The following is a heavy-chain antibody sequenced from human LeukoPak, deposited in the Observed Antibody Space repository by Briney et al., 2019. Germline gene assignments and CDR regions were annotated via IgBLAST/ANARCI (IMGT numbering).Heavy chain of an antibody. Sequence: PSETLSLTCTVSGGSISSSSYYWGWIRQPPGKGLEWIGSNYYSGSTYYNPSLKSQVTISVDTSKNQFSLKLSSVTAADTAVYYCARRPYSSAYYYYYGMDVWGQGTTVTVSS. J-gene: IGHJ6*02. V-gene: IGHV4-39*01. CDR1: GGSISSSSYY. D-gene: IGHD6-19*01. CDR3: ARRPYSSAYYYYYGMDV. CDR2: NYYSGST.